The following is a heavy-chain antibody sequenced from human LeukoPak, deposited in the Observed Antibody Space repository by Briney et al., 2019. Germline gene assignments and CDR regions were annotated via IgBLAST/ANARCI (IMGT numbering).Heavy chain of an antibody. D-gene: IGHD2-2*02. V-gene: IGHV1-18*01. CDR2: ISAYNGNT. CDR3: ARVKVVVVPAAIRGNWFDP. Sequence: ASVKVSCKASGYTFTSYGISWVRQAPGQGLEWMGWISAYNGNTNYAQKLQGRVTMTTDTSTSTACMELRSLRSDDTAVYYCARVKVVVVPAAIRGNWFDPWGQGTLVTVSS. J-gene: IGHJ5*02. CDR1: GYTFTSYG.